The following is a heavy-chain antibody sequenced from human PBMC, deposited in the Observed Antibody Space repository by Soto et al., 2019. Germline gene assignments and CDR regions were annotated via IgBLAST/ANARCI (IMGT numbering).Heavy chain of an antibody. CDR1: GYTFTSYG. J-gene: IGHJ4*02. V-gene: IGHV1-18*01. CDR3: ARSHGIAAAGPPFDY. Sequence: QVQLVQSGAVVSKPGASVKVSCKASGYTFTSYGISWVRQAPGQGLEWMGWISTYNGDTHYTEKLQDRVTMTRDTSTSTAYMELRSLRSDDTDVYYCARSHGIAAAGPPFDYWGQGTLVTVSS. D-gene: IGHD6-13*01. CDR2: ISTYNGDT.